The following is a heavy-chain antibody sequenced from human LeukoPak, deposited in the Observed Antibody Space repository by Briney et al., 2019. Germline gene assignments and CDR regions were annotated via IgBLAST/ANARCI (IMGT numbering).Heavy chain of an antibody. CDR3: ARAVRWGHFDY. D-gene: IGHD4-23*01. J-gene: IGHJ4*02. CDR1: GFTFSSYA. V-gene: IGHV3-30-3*01. Sequence: GGSLRLSCAASGFTFSSYAMHWVRQAPGKGLEWVAVISYDGSNKYYADSVKGRFTISRDNSKNTLYLQMNSLRAEDTAVYYCARAVRWGHFDYWGQGTLVTVSS. CDR2: ISYDGSNK.